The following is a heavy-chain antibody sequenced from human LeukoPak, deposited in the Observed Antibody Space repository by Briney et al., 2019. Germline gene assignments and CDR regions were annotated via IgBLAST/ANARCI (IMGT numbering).Heavy chain of an antibody. CDR2: IGGSGDKT. V-gene: IGHV3-23*01. D-gene: IGHD6-19*01. CDR1: GFAFNRNA. Sequence: GGSLRLSCAASGFAFNRNAISWVRQAPGKGLEGGSTIGGSGDKTFYADSVKGRFTTPRQNSKNMVHSQMNSLPGEDTALYYCVRRGDASSGWGDHDFWGQGALVTVSS. J-gene: IGHJ4*02. CDR3: VRRGDASSGWGDHDF.